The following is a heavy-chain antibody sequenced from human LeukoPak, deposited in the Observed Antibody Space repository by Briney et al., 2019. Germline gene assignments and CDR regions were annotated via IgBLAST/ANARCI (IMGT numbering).Heavy chain of an antibody. Sequence: GGSLRLPCAASGFTVSSNYMCWVRQAPGKGLEWVSVIYSGGSTYYADSVKGRFTISRDNSKNTLYLQMNSLRADYTPAYYCSIDGYCSGGSCHPPGDWGQGTLVTVSS. J-gene: IGHJ4*02. CDR2: IYSGGST. V-gene: IGHV3-53*01. D-gene: IGHD2-15*01. CDR1: GFTVSSNY. CDR3: SIDGYCSGGSCHPPGD.